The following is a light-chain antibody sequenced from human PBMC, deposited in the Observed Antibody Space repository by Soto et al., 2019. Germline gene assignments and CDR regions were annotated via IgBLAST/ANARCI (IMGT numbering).Light chain of an antibody. CDR1: QSVSSY. V-gene: IGKV3-11*01. CDR2: DAS. J-gene: IGKJ1*01. Sequence: EIVLTQSPGTLSLSPGERATLSCRASQSVSSYLAWYQQKPGQAPRLLIYDASTRATGISARLSGSGSGTDFNLTISSLEPEDFAVYYCQQRSNWPVTFGQGTRVEVK. CDR3: QQRSNWPVT.